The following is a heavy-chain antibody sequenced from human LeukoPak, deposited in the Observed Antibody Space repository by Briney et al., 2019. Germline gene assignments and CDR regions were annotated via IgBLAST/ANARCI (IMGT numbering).Heavy chain of an antibody. Sequence: PSETLSLTCAVYGGSFSGYYWSWIRQPPGKGLEWIGEINHSGSTNYNPSLKSRVTISVDTSKNQFSLKLSSVTAADTAVYYCARRLMVRGLVSYGMDVWGQGTTVTVSS. CDR3: ARRLMVRGLVSYGMDV. J-gene: IGHJ6*02. D-gene: IGHD3-10*01. CDR2: INHSGST. CDR1: GGSFSGYY. V-gene: IGHV4-34*01.